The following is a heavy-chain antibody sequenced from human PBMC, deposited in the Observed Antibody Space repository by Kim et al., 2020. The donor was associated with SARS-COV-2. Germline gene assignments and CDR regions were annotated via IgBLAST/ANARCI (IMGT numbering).Heavy chain of an antibody. CDR3: ARRGDGDIDY. D-gene: IGHD4-17*01. V-gene: IGHV4-39*01. CDR1: GGSISSSSYY. J-gene: IGHJ4*02. CDR2: IYYSGST. Sequence: SETLSLTCTVSGGSISSSSYYWGWIRQPPGKGLEWIGSIYYSGSTYYNPPLKSRVTISVDTSKNQFSLKLSSVTAADTAVYYCARRGDGDIDYWGQGTLVTVSS.